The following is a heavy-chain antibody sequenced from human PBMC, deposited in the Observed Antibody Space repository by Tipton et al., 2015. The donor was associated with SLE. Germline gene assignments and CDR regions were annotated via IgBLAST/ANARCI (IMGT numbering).Heavy chain of an antibody. V-gene: IGHV4-39*07. Sequence: TLSLTCTVSGGSISGSFYYWGWIRQPPGKGLEWFVSVYYTGSTYNNPSLKSRVSVSVDTSKTQFSLKLSSVTAADTAVYYCARGMVTWRGAIIGVDVWGQGTTVNVSS. D-gene: IGHD2-21*02. CDR3: ARGMVTWRGAIIGVDV. J-gene: IGHJ6*02. CDR2: VYYTGST. CDR1: GGSISGSFYY.